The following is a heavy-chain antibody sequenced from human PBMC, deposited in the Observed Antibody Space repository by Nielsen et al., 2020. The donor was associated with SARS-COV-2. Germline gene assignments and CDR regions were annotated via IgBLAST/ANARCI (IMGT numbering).Heavy chain of an antibody. V-gene: IGHV3-11*04. J-gene: IGHJ6*02. Sequence: SCAATGFRFNEYYMTWIRQAPGKGLEWISYISSNSKTIYYADSVKGRFTMSRDNAKRSLFLQMNSLRVADTAVYYCARGEFDFWSSYSSLMDVWGQGTTVTVSS. CDR2: ISSNSKTI. D-gene: IGHD3-3*01. CDR1: GFRFNEYY. CDR3: ARGEFDFWSSYSSLMDV.